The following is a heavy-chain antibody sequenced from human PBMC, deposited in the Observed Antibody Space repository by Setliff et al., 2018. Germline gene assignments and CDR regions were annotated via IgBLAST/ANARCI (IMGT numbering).Heavy chain of an antibody. Sequence: PGGSLRLSFAASGFTFGDFAMTWVRQAPGKGLEWVSGIGGRGISTYYADSVKGRFIISRDNSKNTLYLQMNSLRTEDTAVYYCTRGDNNSFDYWGQGALVTVSS. CDR1: GFTFGDFA. J-gene: IGHJ4*02. CDR3: TRGDNNSFDY. D-gene: IGHD4-4*01. CDR2: IGGRGIST. V-gene: IGHV3-23*01.